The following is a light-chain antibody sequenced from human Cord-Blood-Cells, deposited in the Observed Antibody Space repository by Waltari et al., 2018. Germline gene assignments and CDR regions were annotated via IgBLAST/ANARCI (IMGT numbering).Light chain of an antibody. V-gene: IGKV3-11*01. J-gene: IGKJ2*01. CDR1: QSVSSY. CDR3: QQRSNWPPYT. CDR2: DAS. Sequence: DIVLTHSPATLSLSAGERATRSCRASQSVSSYLAWYHQKPGQAPRLLIYDASNRATGIPARFSGSGSGTDFTLTISSLEPEDFAVYYCQQRSNWPPYTFGQGTKLEIK.